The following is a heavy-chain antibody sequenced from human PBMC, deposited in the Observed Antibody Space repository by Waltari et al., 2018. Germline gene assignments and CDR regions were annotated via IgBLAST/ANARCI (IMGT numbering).Heavy chain of an antibody. V-gene: IGHV3-74*01. CDR2: IDSDGRNT. D-gene: IGHD1-1*01. CDR1: GFTFSTHL. J-gene: IGHJ4*02. CDR3: ARRRDAYNWADY. Sequence: EVQLVESGGGLVQPGGSLRLSCVGSGFTFSTHLMHWVRQAPGKGLVWVSRIDSDGRNTLYADSVKGRFTISRDNAKNTLYLQMNSLRAEDTAVYYCARRRDAYNWADYWGQGTLVIVSS.